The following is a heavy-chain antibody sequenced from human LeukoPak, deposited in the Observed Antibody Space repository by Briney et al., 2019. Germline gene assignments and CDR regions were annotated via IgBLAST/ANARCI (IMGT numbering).Heavy chain of an antibody. V-gene: IGHV5-51*01. D-gene: IGHD3-10*01. J-gene: IGHJ5*02. CDR3: ARGIYGSGSYYNVFDWFDP. Sequence: GESLKISCKGSGYSFTSYWIGWVRQMPGKGLEWMGIIYPGESDTRYSPSFQGQVTISADKSISTAYLQWSSLKASDTAMYYCARGIYGSGSYYNVFDWFDPWGQGTLVTVSS. CDR1: GYSFTSYW. CDR2: IYPGESDT.